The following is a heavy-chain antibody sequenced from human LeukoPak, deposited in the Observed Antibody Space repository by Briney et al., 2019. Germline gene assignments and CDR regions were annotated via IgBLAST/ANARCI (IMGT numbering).Heavy chain of an antibody. V-gene: IGHV3-30*03. CDR1: GFTFSSYG. CDR3: ARGERGFGDAFNL. Sequence: GGSLRLSCAASGFTFSSYGMHWVRQSPGKGLEWVAVVFYGGDTKFYVDSVKGRFTISRDNSLNTVYLQMNNLRADDTADYYCARGERGFGDAFNLWGPGTVVTVSS. CDR2: VFYGGDTK. J-gene: IGHJ3*01. D-gene: IGHD3-10*01.